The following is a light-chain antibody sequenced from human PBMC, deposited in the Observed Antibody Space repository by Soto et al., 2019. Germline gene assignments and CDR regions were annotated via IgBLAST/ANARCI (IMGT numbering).Light chain of an antibody. J-gene: IGKJ2*01. Sequence: EIVLTQSPVTLSLSPGERATLSCRASQSVSSFLAWYQQKPGQPPRLLIYDVSHRAAGIPARFSGSGSGTDFTLPISSLEPEDFAVYHCLQRTDWPPVYTFGQGTKLEIK. CDR1: QSVSSF. CDR2: DVS. CDR3: LQRTDWPPVYT. V-gene: IGKV3-11*01.